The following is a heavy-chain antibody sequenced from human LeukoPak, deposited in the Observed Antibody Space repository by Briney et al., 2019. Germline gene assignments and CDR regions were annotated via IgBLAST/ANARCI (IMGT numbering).Heavy chain of an antibody. D-gene: IGHD4-17*01. CDR1: GFTFSTYG. Sequence: GGSLRLSCAASGFTFSTYGMHWVRQAPGKGLEWVAFIRYDGSDKYYADSVKGRFTISRDNSRNTLYLHMNSLRVEDTAVYYCAKGAGYGDLGYFYYMDVWGKGTTVTVSS. CDR3: AKGAGYGDLGYFYYMDV. V-gene: IGHV3-30*02. J-gene: IGHJ6*03. CDR2: IRYDGSDK.